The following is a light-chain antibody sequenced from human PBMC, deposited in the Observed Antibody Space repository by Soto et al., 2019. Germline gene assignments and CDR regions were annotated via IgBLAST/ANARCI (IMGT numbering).Light chain of an antibody. V-gene: IGKV3-15*01. CDR1: QSVSSN. J-gene: IGKJ1*01. Sequence: EIVMTQSPATLSVSPGERATLSCRASQSVSSNLAWYQQRPGQAPRLLISRASTRVTGIPARFSGSGSGTEFTLTITSLQSEDFAVYYCQQYNNWPRTFGQGTKVDIK. CDR3: QQYNNWPRT. CDR2: RAS.